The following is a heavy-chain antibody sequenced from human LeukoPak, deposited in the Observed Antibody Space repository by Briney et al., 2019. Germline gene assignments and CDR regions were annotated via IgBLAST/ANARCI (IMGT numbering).Heavy chain of an antibody. V-gene: IGHV1-8*01. J-gene: IGHJ2*01. CDR2: MNPRSGNT. CDR1: GYTFSSYD. D-gene: IGHD5-18*01. CDR3: TRMRGYTYGYWYLDL. Sequence: GASVKVSCKAAGYTFSSYDINWVRQAPGQGLEYMGWMNPRSGNTGYTQKFQGRITMTRDTSIGTAYMELSSLKSEDTALYYSTRMRGYTYGYWYLDLWGRGTLVTVSS.